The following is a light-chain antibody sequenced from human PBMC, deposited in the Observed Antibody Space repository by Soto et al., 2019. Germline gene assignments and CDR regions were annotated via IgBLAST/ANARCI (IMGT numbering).Light chain of an antibody. CDR3: QQYYRWPPIT. Sequence: EIVMTQSPGTLSVSPGERATLSCRASQSIGSNLAWYQQKPGQAPRLLIYGASSRATGIPARFSGSGSGTEFTLSISSLQSEDFAIYFCQQYYRWPPITFGQGTRLEIK. CDR2: GAS. CDR1: QSIGSN. J-gene: IGKJ5*01. V-gene: IGKV3D-15*01.